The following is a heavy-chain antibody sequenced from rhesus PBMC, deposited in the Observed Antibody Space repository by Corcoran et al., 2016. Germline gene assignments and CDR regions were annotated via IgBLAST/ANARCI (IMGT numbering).Heavy chain of an antibody. D-gene: IGHD6-25*01. J-gene: IGHJ4*01. CDR3: TRDKYSGSWKGGVDY. Sequence: EVQLVESGGGLVQPGGSLRLSCAASGFTFGEYGMHGGRQAPGKGLEWVSSISYPGKTVYYADSVKGRFTVSRYNAKNSLSLQMSSLKAEDTAVYYCTRDKYSGSWKGGVDYWGQGVLVTVSS. CDR2: ISYPGKTV. CDR1: GFTFGEYG. V-gene: IGHV3-183*02.